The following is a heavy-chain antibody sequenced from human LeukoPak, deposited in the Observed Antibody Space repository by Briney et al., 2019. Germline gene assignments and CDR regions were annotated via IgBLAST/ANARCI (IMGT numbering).Heavy chain of an antibody. V-gene: IGHV3-23*01. D-gene: IGHD3-10*01. Sequence: GGSLRLSCAASGFTFRNCAMSWVRQAPGKGLEWVSGISGTGYNTYYADSVKSRFTISRDNSKNTLYLQMNSLGAEDTAVYYCAKHVSGSLFYFDYWGQRTLVTVSS. CDR3: AKHVSGSLFYFDY. CDR1: GFTFRNCA. J-gene: IGHJ4*02. CDR2: ISGTGYNT.